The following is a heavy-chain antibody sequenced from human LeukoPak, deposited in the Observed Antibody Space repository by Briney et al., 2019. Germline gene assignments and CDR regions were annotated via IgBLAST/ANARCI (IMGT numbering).Heavy chain of an antibody. D-gene: IGHD3-10*01. J-gene: IGHJ5*02. CDR3: ARGLLTMVRGVIINWFDP. CDR2: IYYSGST. CDR1: GGSISCYY. Sequence: SETLSLTCTVSGGSISCYYWSWIRQPPGKGLEWIGYIYYSGSTNYNPSLKSRVTISVDTSKNQFSLKLSSVTAADTVVYYCARGLLTMVRGVIINWFDPWGQGTLVTVSS. V-gene: IGHV4-59*01.